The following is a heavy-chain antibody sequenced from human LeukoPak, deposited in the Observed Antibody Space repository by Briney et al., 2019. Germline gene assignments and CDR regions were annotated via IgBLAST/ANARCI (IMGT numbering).Heavy chain of an antibody. V-gene: IGHV4-61*02. Sequence: PSETLSLTCTVSGGSIISGSYYWSWIRQPAGKGLEWIGLIYTSGSTNYNPSLKSRVTISVDTSKNQFSLKLSSVTAADTAVYYCARVRYDSSGYRAFDIWGQGTMVTVSS. D-gene: IGHD3-22*01. CDR2: IYTSGST. CDR1: GGSIISGSYY. CDR3: ARVRYDSSGYRAFDI. J-gene: IGHJ3*02.